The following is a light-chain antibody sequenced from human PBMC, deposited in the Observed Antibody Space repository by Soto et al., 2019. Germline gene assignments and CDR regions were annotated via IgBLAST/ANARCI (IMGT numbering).Light chain of an antibody. J-gene: IGKJ1*01. CDR1: HSVSSS. Sequence: ERVKIQVAAVPSKTKGETATLSCSASHSVSSSLDWYQQKPGQAPRLIISDASTRAAGLPARFSGSGSGTEFTLTFSSLQSEDSAVYFCQQSNNCPRTFGQGTKV. CDR3: QQSNNCPRT. CDR2: DAS. V-gene: IGKV3-15*01.